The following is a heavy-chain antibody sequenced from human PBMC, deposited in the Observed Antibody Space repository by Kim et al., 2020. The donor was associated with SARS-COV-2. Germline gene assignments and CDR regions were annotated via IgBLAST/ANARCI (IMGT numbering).Heavy chain of an antibody. J-gene: IGHJ4*02. CDR2: ISYDGSNK. D-gene: IGHD3-3*01. Sequence: GGSLRLSCAASGFTFSSYGMHWVRQAPGKGLEWVAVISYDGSNKYYADSVKGRFTISRDNSKNTRYLQMNSLRAEDTAVYYCAKNDFWSGYYLDYWGQGTLVTVSS. V-gene: IGHV3-30*18. CDR1: GFTFSSYG. CDR3: AKNDFWSGYYLDY.